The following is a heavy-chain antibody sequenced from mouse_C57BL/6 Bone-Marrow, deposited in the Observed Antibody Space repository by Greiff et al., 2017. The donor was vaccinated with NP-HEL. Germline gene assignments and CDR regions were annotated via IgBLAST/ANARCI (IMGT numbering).Heavy chain of an antibody. D-gene: IGHD1-1*01. V-gene: IGHV1-80*01. J-gene: IGHJ1*03. CDR2: NYPGDGDT. Sequence: VKLMESGAELVKPGASEKISCKASGYAFSSYWTNWVKQRPGKGLEGIGQNYPGDGDTNYNGKFKGKATLNADKSASTAYMLLSSLTSEDSAVYFCAREVVSTTVVAHWYFDVWGTGTTVTVSS. CDR1: GYAFSSYW. CDR3: AREVVSTTVVAHWYFDV.